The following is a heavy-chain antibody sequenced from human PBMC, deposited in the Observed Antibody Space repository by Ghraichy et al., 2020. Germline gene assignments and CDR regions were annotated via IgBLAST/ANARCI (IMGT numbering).Heavy chain of an antibody. CDR3: ARNPATYSGSYRPFDY. CDR1: GGTFSSYA. CDR2: IIPIFGTA. J-gene: IGHJ4*02. D-gene: IGHD1-26*01. Sequence: SVKVSCKASGGTFSSYAISWVRQAPGQGLEWMGGIIPIFGTANYAQKFQGRVTITADESTSTAYMELSSLRSEDTAVYYCARNPATYSGSYRPFDYWGQGTLVTVSS. V-gene: IGHV1-69*13.